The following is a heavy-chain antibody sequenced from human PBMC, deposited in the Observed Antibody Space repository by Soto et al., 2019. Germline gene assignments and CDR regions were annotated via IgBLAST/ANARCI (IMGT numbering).Heavy chain of an antibody. CDR3: VRVGGYYGDYPNFDY. J-gene: IGHJ4*02. D-gene: IGHD4-17*01. CDR2: IYYSGST. Sequence: QVQLQESGPGLVKPSETLSLTCTVSGGSISPYYWSWIRQPPGKGLEWIGYIYYSGSTKYNPSLKMRVIISVDRTKNHFSLRLSSVTAADTAVYYCVRVGGYYGDYPNFDYWGQGTLVTVSS. V-gene: IGHV4-59*01. CDR1: GGSISPYY.